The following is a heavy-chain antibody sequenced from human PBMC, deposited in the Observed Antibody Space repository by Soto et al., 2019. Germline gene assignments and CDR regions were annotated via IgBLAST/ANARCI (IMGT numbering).Heavy chain of an antibody. D-gene: IGHD3-22*01. CDR3: ARDPQPYYYDSSGSYYYYGMDV. CDR1: GGTFSSYA. CDR2: IIPIFGTA. V-gene: IGHV1-69*01. Sequence: QVQLVQSGAEVKKPGSSVKVSCKASGGTFSSYAISWVRQAPGQGLEWMGGIIPIFGTANYAQKFQGRVTITARESTSTDYMELSSLRSEDTAVYYCARDPQPYYYDSSGSYYYYGMDVWGQGTTVTVSS. J-gene: IGHJ6*02.